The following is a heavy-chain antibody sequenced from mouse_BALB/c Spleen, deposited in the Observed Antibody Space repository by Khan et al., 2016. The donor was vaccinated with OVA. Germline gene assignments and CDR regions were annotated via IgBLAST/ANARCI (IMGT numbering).Heavy chain of an antibody. CDR1: GYSITSDYA. CDR3: ARDGSRYNYAMDY. V-gene: IGHV3-2*02. D-gene: IGHD2-3*01. Sequence: VQLKESGPGLVKPSQSLSLTCTVTGYSITSDYAWNWIRQFPGNKLEWMGYISYSGSTNYNPALKSRISITRDTSKNQFFLQLHSVHTEDTATYDCARDGSRYNYAMDYWGQGTTVTVSS. J-gene: IGHJ4*01. CDR2: ISYSGST.